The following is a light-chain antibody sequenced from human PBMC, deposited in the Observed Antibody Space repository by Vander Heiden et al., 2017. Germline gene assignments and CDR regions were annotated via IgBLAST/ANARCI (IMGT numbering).Light chain of an antibody. V-gene: IGKV4-1*01. Sequence: DIVMTPSPDTLVVSLGERATIHCKSSQSVLYSSNNKNDLAWYQQKPGQPPKLLIYWASTRESGVPDRFSGSGSGTDFTLTISSLQAEDVAVYYCQQYYSTPLTFGGGTKVEIK. J-gene: IGKJ4*01. CDR2: WAS. CDR3: QQYYSTPLT. CDR1: QSVLYSSNNKND.